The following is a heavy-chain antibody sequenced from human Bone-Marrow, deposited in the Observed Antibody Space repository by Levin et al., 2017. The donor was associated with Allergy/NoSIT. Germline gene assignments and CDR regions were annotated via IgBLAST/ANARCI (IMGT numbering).Heavy chain of an antibody. V-gene: IGHV1-69*01. D-gene: IGHD5-12*01. CDR3: ARVWHSGYGEGGMDYYYGMDV. CDR1: GGTFSSYA. Sequence: KISCKASGGTFSSYAFSWVRQAPGQGLEWMGGIIPIFGTANYAQKFQGRVTITADESTSTAYMALRSLRSEDPAVYYCARVWHSGYGEGGMDYYYGMDVWGQGTTVTVSS. CDR2: IIPIFGTA. J-gene: IGHJ6*02.